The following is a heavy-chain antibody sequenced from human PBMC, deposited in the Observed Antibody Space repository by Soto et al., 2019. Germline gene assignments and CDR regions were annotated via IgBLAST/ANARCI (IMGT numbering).Heavy chain of an antibody. D-gene: IGHD3-10*01. CDR1: GFTFSSYA. J-gene: IGHJ5*02. CDR3: AKDPTPPEPFDVIGSWFDP. Sequence: EVQLLESGGGLVQPGGSLRLSCAASGFTFSSYAMSWVPQAPGKGLEWVSAISGSGGSTYYADSVKCRFTISRDNSKNTLYLQMNSLRAEDTAVYYCAKDPTPPEPFDVIGSWFDPWGQGTLVTVSS. CDR2: ISGSGGST. V-gene: IGHV3-23*01.